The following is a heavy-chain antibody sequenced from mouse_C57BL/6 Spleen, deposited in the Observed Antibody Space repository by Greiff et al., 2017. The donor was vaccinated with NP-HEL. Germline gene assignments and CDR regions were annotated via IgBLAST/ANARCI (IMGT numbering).Heavy chain of an antibody. D-gene: IGHD2-4*01. CDR3: ARRYDYDSAWFAY. V-gene: IGHV1-52*01. Sequence: QVQLQQPGAELVRPGSSVKLSCKASGYTFTSYWMHWVKQRPIQGLEWIGNIDPSDSETHYNQKFKDKATLTVDKSSSTAYMQLSSLTSEDSAVYYCARRYDYDSAWFAYWGQGTLVTVSA. J-gene: IGHJ3*01. CDR1: GYTFTSYW. CDR2: IDPSDSET.